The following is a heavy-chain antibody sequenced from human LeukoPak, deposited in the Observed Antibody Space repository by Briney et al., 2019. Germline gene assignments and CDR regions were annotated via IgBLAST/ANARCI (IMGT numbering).Heavy chain of an antibody. CDR2: IYSSGNT. J-gene: IGHJ3*02. CDR3: ARDATRDFAFDI. D-gene: IGHD1-1*01. V-gene: IGHV3-53*01. CDR1: PGYGFTSHW. Sequence: GGSLRLSCVTSPGYGFTSHWMSWVRQAPGKGLEWVSVIYSSGNTYYADSVKGRFTISRDNSKNTLFLQMNSLRAEDTAVYYCARDATRDFAFDIWGQGTVVTVSS.